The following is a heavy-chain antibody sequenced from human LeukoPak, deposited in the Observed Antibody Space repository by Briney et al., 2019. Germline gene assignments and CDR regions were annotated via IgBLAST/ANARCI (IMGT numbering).Heavy chain of an antibody. CDR1: GFTFNSYA. Sequence: GRSLRLSCAASGFTFNSYAMHWVRQAPGRGLEWVAVISYDGSNKYYADFVKGRFTISRDNSKNTLYLQMNSLRADDTAVYYCARDGRNYYDRSGYYSALAYWGQGTLVTVSS. J-gene: IGHJ4*02. D-gene: IGHD3-22*01. CDR3: ARDGRNYYDRSGYYSALAY. V-gene: IGHV3-30-3*01. CDR2: ISYDGSNK.